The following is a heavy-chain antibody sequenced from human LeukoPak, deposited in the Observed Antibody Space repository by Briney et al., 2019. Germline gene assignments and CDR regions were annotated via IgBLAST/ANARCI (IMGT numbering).Heavy chain of an antibody. Sequence: GGSLRLSCAASGFTFSDYSMNWVRQAPGKGLEWLSYISGSGDTIYYADPVKGRFTISRDNAENSLYLQMNSLRAEDTAVYYCARDTAFDTWGQGTLVIVSS. CDR3: ARDTAFDT. V-gene: IGHV3-48*01. CDR2: ISGSGDTI. CDR1: GFTFSDYS. J-gene: IGHJ5*02. D-gene: IGHD2-21*02.